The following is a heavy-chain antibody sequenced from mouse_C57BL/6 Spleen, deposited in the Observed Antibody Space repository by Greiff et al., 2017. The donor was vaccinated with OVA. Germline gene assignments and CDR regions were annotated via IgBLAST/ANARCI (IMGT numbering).Heavy chain of an antibody. CDR1: GYTFTSYW. D-gene: IGHD1-1*01. Sequence: QVQLQQPGAELVKPGASVKLSCKASGYTFTSYWMHWVKQRPGQGLEWIGMIHPNSGSTNYNEKFKSKATLTVDKSSSTAYMQLSSLTSEDSAVYYSARSSYSYDFDYWGQGTTLTVSS. CDR3: ARSSYSYDFDY. J-gene: IGHJ2*01. V-gene: IGHV1-64*01. CDR2: IHPNSGST.